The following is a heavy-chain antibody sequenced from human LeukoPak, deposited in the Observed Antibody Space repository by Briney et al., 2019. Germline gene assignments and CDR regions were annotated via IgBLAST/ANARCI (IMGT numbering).Heavy chain of an antibody. CDR3: ARDLGAVAAGDY. Sequence: ASVKVSCKASGYTFTGYYMHSVRQAPGQGREWMARINPNSGGTNYTQKFQGRVTMTRDTSISTAYMELSRLRSDDTAVYYCARDLGAVAAGDYWGQGTLVTVSS. J-gene: IGHJ4*02. CDR2: INPNSGGT. D-gene: IGHD6-19*01. CDR1: GYTFTGYY. V-gene: IGHV1-2*06.